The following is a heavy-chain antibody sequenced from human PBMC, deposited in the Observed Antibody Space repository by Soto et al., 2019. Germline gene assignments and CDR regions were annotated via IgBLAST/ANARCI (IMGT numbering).Heavy chain of an antibody. CDR3: ARVKYYDILTADRFDP. V-gene: IGHV3-48*01. CDR1: GFTFSSYS. CDR2: ISSSSSTI. J-gene: IGHJ5*02. Sequence: PGGSLRLSCAASGFTFSSYSMNWVRQAPGKGLEWVSYISSSSSTIYYADSVKGRFTISRDNAKNSLYLQMNSLRAEDTAVYYCARVKYYDILTADRFDPWGQGTLVTVSS. D-gene: IGHD3-9*01.